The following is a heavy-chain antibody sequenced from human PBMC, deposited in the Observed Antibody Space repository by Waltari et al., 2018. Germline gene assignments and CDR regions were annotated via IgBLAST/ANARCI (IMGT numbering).Heavy chain of an antibody. V-gene: IGHV3-15*01. CDR3: TTERDGSHEH. D-gene: IGHD6-19*01. CDR1: GFTVTNAW. CDR2: IKSKTDGGTI. J-gene: IGHJ4*02. Sequence: SLRLSCAGSGFTVTNAWMNWVRQDPGKGLEWVGLIKSKTDGGTIDYAAPVKGRFTISRDESKNTLYLQMNSLKTEDTALYYCTTERDGSHEHWGQGTLVTVSS.